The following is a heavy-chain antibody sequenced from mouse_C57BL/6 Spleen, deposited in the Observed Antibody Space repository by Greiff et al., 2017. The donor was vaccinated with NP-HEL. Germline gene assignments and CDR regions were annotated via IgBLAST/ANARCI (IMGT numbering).Heavy chain of an antibody. CDR2: FYPGSGSI. CDR1: GYTFTEYT. J-gene: IGHJ4*01. CDR3: ARHEDQYYAMDY. Sequence: QVQLKESGAELVKPGASVKLSCKASGYTFTEYTIHWVKQRSGQGLEWIGWFYPGSGSIKYNEKFKDKATLTADKSSSTVYMELSRFTSEDSAVYFCARHEDQYYAMDYWGQGTSVTVSS. V-gene: IGHV1-62-2*01.